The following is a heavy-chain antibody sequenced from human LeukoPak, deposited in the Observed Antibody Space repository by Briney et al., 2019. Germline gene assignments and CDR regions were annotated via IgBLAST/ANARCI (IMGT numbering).Heavy chain of an antibody. CDR3: ARGQGGSSHYYDRGTYYFDY. D-gene: IGHD3-22*01. Sequence: SETLSLTCAVYGGSFSGYYWSWIRQPPGKRLEWIGEINHSGSTNYNPSLKSRVTISVDTSKNHFSLKLSFVTAADTAVYYCARGQGGSSHYYDRGTYYFDYWGQGTLVTVSS. V-gene: IGHV4-34*01. CDR1: GGSFSGYY. J-gene: IGHJ4*02. CDR2: INHSGST.